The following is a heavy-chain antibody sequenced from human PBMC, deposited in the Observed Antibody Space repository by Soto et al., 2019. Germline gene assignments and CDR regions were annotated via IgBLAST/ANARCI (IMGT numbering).Heavy chain of an antibody. J-gene: IGHJ3*01. D-gene: IGHD2-21*01. CDR2: IRGDGGAT. CDR1: GFTLSDYD. Sequence: DVHLLESGGGLVQPGGSLRLSCVASGFTLSDYDMGWVRQAPGKGLEWVSLIRGDGGATYYARSLEGRLTISRDTSENTLYLQMNSLRVEDMDLYYCAKDRRGGEYPAFDLWGQGTLVTVSS. V-gene: IGHV3-23*01. CDR3: AKDRRGGEYPAFDL.